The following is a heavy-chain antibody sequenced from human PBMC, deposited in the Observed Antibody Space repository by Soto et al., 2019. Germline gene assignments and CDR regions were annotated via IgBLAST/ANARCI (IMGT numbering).Heavy chain of an antibody. V-gene: IGHV1-3*01. J-gene: IGHJ5*02. D-gene: IGHD2-15*01. Sequence: ASVKVSCKASGYTFTRYTMNWVRQAPGQRLEWMGWINPDNGNTKSSQKFQDRVIITRDTSASTAYMDLSSLRSEDTSVYYCARGIATGQLDPWGQGTLVTVSS. CDR2: INPDNGNT. CDR1: GYTFTRYT. CDR3: ARGIATGQLDP.